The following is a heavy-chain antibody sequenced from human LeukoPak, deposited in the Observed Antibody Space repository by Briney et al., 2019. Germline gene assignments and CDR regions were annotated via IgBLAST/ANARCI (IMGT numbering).Heavy chain of an antibody. CDR2: NYTSGST. V-gene: IGHV4-4*07. J-gene: IGHJ5*02. CDR3: ARDLSFRSGGSCYSNWFDP. D-gene: IGHD2-15*01. CDR1: GGSISSYY. Sequence: PSETLSLTCTVSGGSISSYYWSWIRQPAGKGLEWIGRNYTSGSTNYNPSLKSRVTMSVDTSKNQFSLKLSSVTAADTAVYYWARDLSFRSGGSCYSNWFDPWGQGNLVTVSS.